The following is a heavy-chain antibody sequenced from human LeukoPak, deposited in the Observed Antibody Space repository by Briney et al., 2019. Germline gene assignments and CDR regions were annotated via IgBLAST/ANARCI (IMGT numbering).Heavy chain of an antibody. J-gene: IGHJ4*02. D-gene: IGHD5-18*01. Sequence: SETLSLTCTVSGGSISGSNYYWGWIRQPPGKGLEWIGSIYYSGSTYYNPSLKSRVTISVDTSKNQFSLKLSSVTAADTAVYYCARHDIARYSYGHDFDYWGQGTLVTVSS. V-gene: IGHV4-39*01. CDR1: GGSISGSNYY. CDR3: ARHDIARYSYGHDFDY. CDR2: IYYSGST.